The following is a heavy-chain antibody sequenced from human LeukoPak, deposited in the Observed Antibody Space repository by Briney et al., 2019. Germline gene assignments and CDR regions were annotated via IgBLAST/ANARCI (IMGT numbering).Heavy chain of an antibody. CDR3: ARAYSSSWYGLGWFDP. CDR1: GYTFGTSG. J-gene: IGHJ5*02. D-gene: IGHD6-13*01. Sequence: ASVKVSCKASGYTFGTSGITWVRQAPGQGLEWMGWISVNNGKTDYPQKFQGRVTMTTDTSTSTAYMELRSLKSDDTAVYYCARAYSSSWYGLGWFDPWGQGTLVTVSS. CDR2: ISVNNGKT. V-gene: IGHV1-18*01.